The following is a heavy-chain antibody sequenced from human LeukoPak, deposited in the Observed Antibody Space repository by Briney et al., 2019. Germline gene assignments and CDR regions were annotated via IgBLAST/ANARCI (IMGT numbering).Heavy chain of an antibody. V-gene: IGHV4-59*01. J-gene: IGHJ6*02. D-gene: IGHD2-2*01. CDR3: AKGSSCSSTSCYGYGMDV. CDR2: IYYSGST. CDR1: GDSISSYY. Sequence: SETLSLTCSVSGDSISSYYWSWIRQPPGKGLEWIGYIYYSGSTTYNPSLKSRLTISVDTSKNHFSLRLSSVTAADTAVYYCAKGSSCSSTSCYGYGMDVWGQGTTVTVSS.